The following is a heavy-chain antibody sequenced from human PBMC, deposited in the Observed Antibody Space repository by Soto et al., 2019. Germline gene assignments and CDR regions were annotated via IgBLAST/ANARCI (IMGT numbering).Heavy chain of an antibody. CDR3: GSVLEY. CDR1: GFTFSNYW. Sequence: GGSLRLSCAASGFTFSNYWMHWVRQVPGRGLVWVSRISHDGSGTSYADAAKGRFTISRDNAKNTVYLQMNSLRAEDTAVYYCGSVLEYWGHGTLVTVS. V-gene: IGHV3-74*01. J-gene: IGHJ4*01. CDR2: ISHDGSGT.